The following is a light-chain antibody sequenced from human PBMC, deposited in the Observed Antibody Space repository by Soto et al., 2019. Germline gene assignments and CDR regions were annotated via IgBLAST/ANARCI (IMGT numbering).Light chain of an antibody. J-gene: IGKJ3*01. CDR2: AGS. CDR1: QGISSS. Sequence: DIQLTQSPSFLSVSVGDRVTITCRASQGISSSLAWYQQKSGKAPNFLIYAGSTLQTGVPSRFSGSGSGTEFTLTISRLQPEDFATYYCQQLNTSPFTFGPGTKVDIK. CDR3: QQLNTSPFT. V-gene: IGKV1-9*01.